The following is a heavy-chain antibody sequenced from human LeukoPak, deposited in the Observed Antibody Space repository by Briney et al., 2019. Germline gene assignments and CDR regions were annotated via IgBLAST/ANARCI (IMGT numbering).Heavy chain of an antibody. J-gene: IGHJ4*02. Sequence: GGSLRLSCIASGFTLSSYEMSWIRQAPGKGLEWVSSVDYSGGDTHYADSVMGRFTISRDNSKNTVYLQMNSLRAEDTAVYYCAKGGSYRSQPYFDYWGQGTPVTVSS. D-gene: IGHD3-16*02. V-gene: IGHV3-23*01. CDR2: VDYSGGDT. CDR3: AKGGSYRSQPYFDY. CDR1: GFTLSSYE.